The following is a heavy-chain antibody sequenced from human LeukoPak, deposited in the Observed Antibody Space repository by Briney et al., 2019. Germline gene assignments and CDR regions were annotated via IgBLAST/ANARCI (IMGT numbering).Heavy chain of an antibody. J-gene: IGHJ4*02. D-gene: IGHD3-22*01. CDR1: GGTFSSYA. Sequence: GASVKVSFKASGGTFSSYAISWVRQAPGQGLEWMGGIIPIFGTANYAQKFQGRVTITADESTSTAYMELSSLRSEDTAVYYCARDGDDSSGYYYDWGQGTLVTVSS. CDR2: IIPIFGTA. CDR3: ARDGDDSSGYYYD. V-gene: IGHV1-69*13.